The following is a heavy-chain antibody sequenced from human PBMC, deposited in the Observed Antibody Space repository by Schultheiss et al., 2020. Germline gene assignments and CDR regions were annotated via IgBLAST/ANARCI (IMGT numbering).Heavy chain of an antibody. J-gene: IGHJ6*02. Sequence: GGSLRLSCAASGFTFSSYAMHWVRQAPGKGLEWVAVISYDGSNKYYADSVKGRFTISRDNSKNTLYLQMNSLRAEDTAVYYCAREGSGIVGATEGYYGRDVWGQGTTGTVSS. CDR3: AREGSGIVGATEGYYGRDV. D-gene: IGHD1-26*01. CDR2: ISYDGSNK. CDR1: GFTFSSYA. V-gene: IGHV3-30-3*01.